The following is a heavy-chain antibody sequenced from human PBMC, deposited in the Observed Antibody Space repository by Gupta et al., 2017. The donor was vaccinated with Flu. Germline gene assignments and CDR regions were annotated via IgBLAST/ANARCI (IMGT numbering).Heavy chain of an antibody. CDR1: GFTFSSYA. CDR2: ISPYSDHV. CDR3: ARGIRENGFDF. Sequence: EVQLVESGGGLVKPGESLRLSCTAPGFTFSSYAMNWVRQTPGKGLEWVSSISPYSDHVFDADSVKGRFTISRDNAENSLYLKMNSLRVEDTAVYYCARGIRENGFDFWGQGTLVTVSS. V-gene: IGHV3-21*02. D-gene: IGHD2-8*01. J-gene: IGHJ4*02.